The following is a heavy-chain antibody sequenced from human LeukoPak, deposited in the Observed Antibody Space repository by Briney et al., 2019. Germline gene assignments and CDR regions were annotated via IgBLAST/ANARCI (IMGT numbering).Heavy chain of an antibody. D-gene: IGHD5-24*01. CDR2: IFYTGST. J-gene: IGHJ4*02. CDR1: GGSITSTSHY. CDR3: ARVGPVEMATTGYFDS. V-gene: IGHV4-39*07. Sequence: SETLSLTCIVSGGSITSTSHYWAWIRQSPGKGLEWIGSIFYTGSTYPNPSLESRITMSVDTPKNQFSLKLSSVTAPDTAVYFCARVGPVEMATTGYFDSWGQGTLVTVSS.